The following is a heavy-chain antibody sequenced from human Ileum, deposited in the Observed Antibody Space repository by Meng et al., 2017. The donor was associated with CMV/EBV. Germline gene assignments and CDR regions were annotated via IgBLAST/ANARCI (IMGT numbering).Heavy chain of an antibody. J-gene: IGHJ5*02. CDR3: ARAVVVRGSYTYDP. CDR1: GYTLSDYY. CDR2: IDPTTGSA. D-gene: IGHD3-16*01. Sequence: SGYTLSDYYLHWVRQAPGQGLEWMGVIDPTTGSATYAETFQGRVTMTRDTSTSTVYMELSSLRSEDRAVYYCARAVVVRGSYTYDPWGQGTPVTVSS. V-gene: IGHV1-46*01.